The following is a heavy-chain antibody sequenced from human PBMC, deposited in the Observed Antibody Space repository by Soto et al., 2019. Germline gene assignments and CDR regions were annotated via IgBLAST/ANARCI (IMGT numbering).Heavy chain of an antibody. Sequence: QVQLVQSGAEVKKPGSSVKVSCKASGGTFSSYTISWVRQAPGQGLEWMGRIIPILGIANYAQKFQGRVTINAAKSTSTAYMELSSLRSEDTAVYDCARDVGTALDWFDHWGQGTLVTVYS. CDR2: IIPILGIA. J-gene: IGHJ5*02. CDR3: ARDVGTALDWFDH. CDR1: GGTFSSYT. V-gene: IGHV1-69*08. D-gene: IGHD3-10*01.